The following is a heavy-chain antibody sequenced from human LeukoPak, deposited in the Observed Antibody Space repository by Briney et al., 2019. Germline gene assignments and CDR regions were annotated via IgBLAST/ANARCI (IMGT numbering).Heavy chain of an antibody. Sequence: ASVKVSCKASGYTFTGYYMHWVRQAPGQGLEWMGWINPNSGVTNYAQKFQGRVTMTRDTSISRAYMELSRLRSDDTAVYYCARDRYSYGYVLGDWGQGTLVTVSS. V-gene: IGHV1-2*02. J-gene: IGHJ4*02. CDR1: GYTFTGYY. CDR2: INPNSGVT. CDR3: ARDRYSYGYVLGD. D-gene: IGHD5-18*01.